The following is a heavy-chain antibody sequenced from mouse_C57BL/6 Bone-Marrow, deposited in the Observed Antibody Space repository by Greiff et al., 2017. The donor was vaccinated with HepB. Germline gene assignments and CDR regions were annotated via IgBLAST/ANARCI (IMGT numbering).Heavy chain of an antibody. CDR3: TREAYYSNYGFAY. CDR1: GYTFTDYE. J-gene: IGHJ3*01. V-gene: IGHV1-15*01. CDR2: IDPETGGT. Sequence: QVQLQQSGAELVRPGASVTLSCKASGYTFTDYEMHWVKQTPVHGLEWIGAIDPETGGTAYNQKFKGKAILTADKSSSTAYMELRSLTSEDSAVYYCTREAYYSNYGFAYWGQGTLVTVSA. D-gene: IGHD2-5*01.